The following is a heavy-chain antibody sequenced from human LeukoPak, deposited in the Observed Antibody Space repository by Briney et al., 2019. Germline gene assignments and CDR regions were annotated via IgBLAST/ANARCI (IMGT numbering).Heavy chain of an antibody. J-gene: IGHJ3*02. Sequence: ASVKVSCKASGYTFTGYYMHWVRQAPGQGLEWMGRINPNSGGTNYAQKFQGRVTMTRDTSINTAYMELSRLRSDDTAVYFCARAGVWDYSDTSGYHSGAFDIWGQGTMVTVSS. CDR3: ARAGVWDYSDTSGYHSGAFDI. CDR1: GYTFTGYY. D-gene: IGHD3-22*01. V-gene: IGHV1-2*02. CDR2: INPNSGGT.